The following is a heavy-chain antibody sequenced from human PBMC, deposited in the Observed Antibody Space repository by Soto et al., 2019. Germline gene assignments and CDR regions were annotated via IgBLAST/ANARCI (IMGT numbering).Heavy chain of an antibody. CDR2: IWYDGSNK. CDR3: ARTGAGDFGVGTHYYYYGMDV. D-gene: IGHD3-3*01. J-gene: IGHJ6*02. V-gene: IGHV3-33*01. Sequence: QVQLVESGGGVVQPGRSLRLSCAASGFTFSSYGMHWVRQAPGKGLEWVAVIWYDGSNKYYADSVKGRFTISRDNSKNTLYLQMNSLRAEDTAVYYCARTGAGDFGVGTHYYYYGMDVWGQGTTVTVSS. CDR1: GFTFSSYG.